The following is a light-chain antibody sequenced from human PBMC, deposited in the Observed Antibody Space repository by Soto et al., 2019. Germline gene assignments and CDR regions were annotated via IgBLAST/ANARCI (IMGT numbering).Light chain of an antibody. CDR3: QQYTESPLT. CDR2: GVS. J-gene: IGKJ4*01. Sequence: EIVLTQSRATLSVSPGERATLSCRASQSVSSNLAWYQQKPGQAPRLLIYGVSSRATGIPARFSGSGSGTDFTLTFSRLQSEDFAVYYCQQYTESPLTFGGGTKVDIK. CDR1: QSVSSN. V-gene: IGKV3-15*01.